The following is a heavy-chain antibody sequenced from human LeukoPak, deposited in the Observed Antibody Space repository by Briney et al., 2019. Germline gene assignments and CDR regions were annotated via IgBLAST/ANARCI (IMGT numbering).Heavy chain of an antibody. Sequence: SETLSLTCTVSGGSISSYYWSWIRQPPGKGLEWIGYIYYGGSTNYNPSLRSRVTISVDTSKNQFSLKLSSVTAADTAVYYCARDSSGANWFDHWGQGTLVTVSS. D-gene: IGHD3-22*01. J-gene: IGHJ5*02. CDR3: ARDSSGANWFDH. CDR1: GGSISSYY. CDR2: IYYGGST. V-gene: IGHV4-59*01.